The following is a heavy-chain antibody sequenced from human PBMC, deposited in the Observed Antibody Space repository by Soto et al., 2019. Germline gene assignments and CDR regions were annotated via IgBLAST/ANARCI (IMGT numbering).Heavy chain of an antibody. D-gene: IGHD6-19*01. CDR3: ARESRQWRACEF. V-gene: IGHV1-18*01. Sequence: QIQLVQSGTEVKYPGASVKVSCKASNYTFTSYGFNWVRQAPGQGIEWIGWISAYNGYTNYEKKFQGRVTMTTAASTRSAYMELRSLGFDDTAVYYCARESRQWRACEFWGQGTLVSVSS. CDR2: ISAYNGYT. CDR1: NYTFTSYG. J-gene: IGHJ1*01.